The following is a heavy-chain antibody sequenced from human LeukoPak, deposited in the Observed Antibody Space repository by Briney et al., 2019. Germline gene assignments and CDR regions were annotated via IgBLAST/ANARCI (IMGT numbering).Heavy chain of an antibody. CDR2: ISSDGTNQ. V-gene: IGHV3-30-3*01. J-gene: IGHJ4*02. D-gene: IGHD3-16*02. Sequence: GGSLRLSCSASGCTFSSYSMHWVRQAPDKGLEWVAFISSDGTNQYAESVKGRFTISRDNSKSTLHLQMNSLRTEDKAMYFCARSQNLYVWGSYRYSTGYWGQGTLVTVSS. CDR3: ARSQNLYVWGSYRYSTGY. CDR1: GCTFSSYS.